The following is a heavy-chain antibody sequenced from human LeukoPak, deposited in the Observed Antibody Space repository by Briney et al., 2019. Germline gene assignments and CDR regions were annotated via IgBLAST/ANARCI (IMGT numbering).Heavy chain of an antibody. D-gene: IGHD3-22*01. CDR3: ARQPERLYYYDSSGYYYEGYFDY. CDR1: GYSISSGYY. CDR2: IYYSGST. V-gene: IGHV4-59*08. J-gene: IGHJ4*02. Sequence: SETLSLTCTVSGYSISSGYYWSWIRQPPGKGLEWIGYIYYSGSTNYNPSLKSRVTISVDTSKNQFSLKLSSVTAADTAVYYCARQPERLYYYDSSGYYYEGYFDYWGQGTLVTVSS.